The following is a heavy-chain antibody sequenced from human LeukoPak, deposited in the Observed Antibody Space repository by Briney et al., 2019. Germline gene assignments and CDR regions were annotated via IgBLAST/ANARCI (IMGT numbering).Heavy chain of an antibody. Sequence: ASVKVSCKASGYTFTSCGISWVRQAPGQGLEWMGWISAYNGNTNYAQKLQGRVTMTTDTSTSTAYMELRSLRSDDTAVYYCAREVYCTNGVCYNWFDPWGQGTLVTVSS. V-gene: IGHV1-18*01. J-gene: IGHJ5*02. CDR1: GYTFTSCG. CDR3: AREVYCTNGVCYNWFDP. D-gene: IGHD2-8*01. CDR2: ISAYNGNT.